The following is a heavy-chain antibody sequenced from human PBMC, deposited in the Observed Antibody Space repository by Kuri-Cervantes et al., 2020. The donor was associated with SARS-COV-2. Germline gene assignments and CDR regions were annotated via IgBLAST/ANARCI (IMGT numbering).Heavy chain of an antibody. Sequence: GESLKISCAASGFFFSSYSMNWVRQAPGKGLEWVSYISRSSSNIYYADSVEGRFTISRDNAKNSLYLQMHSPRDEDTAVYFCARDPGAHGGDLYFDYWGQGTLVTVSS. J-gene: IGHJ4*02. CDR1: GFFFSSYS. D-gene: IGHD3-3*01. V-gene: IGHV3-48*02. CDR3: ARDPGAHGGDLYFDY. CDR2: ISRSSSNI.